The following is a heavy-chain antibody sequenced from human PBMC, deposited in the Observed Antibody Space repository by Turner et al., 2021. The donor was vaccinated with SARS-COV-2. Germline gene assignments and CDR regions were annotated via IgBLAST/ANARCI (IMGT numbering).Heavy chain of an antibody. V-gene: IGHV3-9*01. Sequence: EVQLVESGGGLVQPGSSMRLSCAASGFTFDDYGMHWGRQVPGKGLGWVSGISWNNGSIGYADSVKGRFTISRDNAKNSLYLQMNSLRAEDTALYYCAKVRRFAFDIWGQGTMVTVSS. J-gene: IGHJ3*02. CDR2: ISWNNGSI. CDR1: GFTFDDYG. CDR3: AKVRRFAFDI.